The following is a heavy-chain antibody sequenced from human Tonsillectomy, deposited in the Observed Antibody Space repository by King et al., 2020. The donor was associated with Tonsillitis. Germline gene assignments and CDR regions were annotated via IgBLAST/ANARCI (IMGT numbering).Heavy chain of an antibody. CDR1: GFIFSSHG. J-gene: IGHJ2*01. V-gene: IGHV3-30*02. CDR3: AKDGPTSGYYPGYIDL. CDR2: IRYDGSDK. Sequence: VQLVESGGGVVQPGGSLRLSCTASGFIFSSHGMHWVRQAPGKGLEWVIFIRYDGSDKYYIDSVKGRFTISRDNSKNTLYLQMNSLRSEDTAVYYCAKDGPTSGYYPGYIDLWGRGTLVTVSS. D-gene: IGHD3-22*01.